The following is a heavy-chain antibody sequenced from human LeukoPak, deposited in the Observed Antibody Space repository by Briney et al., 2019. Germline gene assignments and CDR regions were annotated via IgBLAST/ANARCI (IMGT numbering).Heavy chain of an antibody. CDR1: GGSFSGYY. D-gene: IGHD6-19*01. Sequence: PSETLSLTCAVYGGSFSGYYWSWIRQPPGKGLEWIGEINHSGSTNYNPSLKSRVTISVDTSKNQFSLKLSSVTAADTAVYYCARKWGSSGWYGYYYYMDVWGKGTTVTVSS. J-gene: IGHJ6*03. CDR2: INHSGST. CDR3: ARKWGSSGWYGYYYYMDV. V-gene: IGHV4-34*01.